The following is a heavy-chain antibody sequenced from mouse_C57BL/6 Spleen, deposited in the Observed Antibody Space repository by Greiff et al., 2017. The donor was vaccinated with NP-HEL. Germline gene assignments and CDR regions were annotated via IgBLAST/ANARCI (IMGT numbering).Heavy chain of an antibody. CDR3: AAGTWFAY. V-gene: IGHV1-69*01. Sequence: QVQLQQPGAELVMPGASVKLSCKASGYTFTSYWMHWVKQRPGQGLEWIGEIDPSDSYTNYNQKFKGKSTLTVDKSSSPAYMQLSSLTSEDSAVYYCAAGTWFAYWGQGTLVTVSA. J-gene: IGHJ3*01. D-gene: IGHD4-1*01. CDR1: GYTFTSYW. CDR2: IDPSDSYT.